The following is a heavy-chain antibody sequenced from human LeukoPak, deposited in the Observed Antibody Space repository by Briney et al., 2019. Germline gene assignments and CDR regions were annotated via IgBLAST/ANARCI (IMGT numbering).Heavy chain of an antibody. J-gene: IGHJ6*03. CDR1: GFTFSSYS. CDR3: ARGLSPYYYYYMDV. Sequence: GGSLRLSCAASGFTFSSYSMNWVRQAPGKGLEWVSSISSSSSYIYYADSVKGRFTISRDNVKNSLYLQMNSLRAEDTAVYYCARGLSPYYYYYMDVWGKGTTVTVSS. V-gene: IGHV3-21*01. CDR2: ISSSSSYI.